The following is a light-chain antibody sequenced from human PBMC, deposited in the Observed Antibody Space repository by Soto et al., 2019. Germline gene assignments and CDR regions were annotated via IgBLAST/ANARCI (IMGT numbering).Light chain of an antibody. CDR3: LRYNAFSQT. J-gene: IGKJ1*01. V-gene: IGKV1-5*01. CDR1: QSMNDW. CDR2: DVS. Sequence: DIQMTQSPSTLSASVGDRVTITCRASQSMNDWLAWYQQKPGKAPKVLIYDVSSLQSGVPSRFSGSGSGTEFTLTIDSLQPDDVATYYCLRYNAFSQTFGQGTKVEI.